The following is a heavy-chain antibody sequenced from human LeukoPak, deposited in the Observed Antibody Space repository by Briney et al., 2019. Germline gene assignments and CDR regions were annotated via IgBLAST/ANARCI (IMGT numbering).Heavy chain of an antibody. CDR2: INPNSGGT. CDR3: ARTPTGYSSGWYVN. V-gene: IGHV1-2*04. CDR1: GDTFTGYY. Sequence: GASVKVSCKASGDTFTGYYMHWVRQAPGQGLEWMGWINPNSGGTNYAQKFQGWVTMTRDTSISTAYMELNRLRSDDTAVYYCARTPTGYSSGWYVNWGQGTLVTVSS. J-gene: IGHJ4*02. D-gene: IGHD6-19*01.